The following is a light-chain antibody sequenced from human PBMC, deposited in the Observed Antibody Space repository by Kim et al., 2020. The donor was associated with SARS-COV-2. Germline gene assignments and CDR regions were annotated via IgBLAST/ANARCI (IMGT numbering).Light chain of an antibody. CDR3: QQYNTCLWT. Sequence: FVGDRVTITCRASEGISDYLSWFQQKPGKAPNSLFYAASRLQSGVPSRFSGSGSGTDFTLTISRLQPEDCATYYCQQYNTCLWTFGQGTKVDIK. CDR1: EGISDY. V-gene: IGKV1-16*01. J-gene: IGKJ1*01. CDR2: AAS.